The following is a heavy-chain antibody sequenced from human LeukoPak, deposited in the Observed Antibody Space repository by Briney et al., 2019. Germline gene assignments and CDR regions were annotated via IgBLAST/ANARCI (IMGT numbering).Heavy chain of an antibody. CDR2: IWYDGSNK. D-gene: IGHD3-16*01. CDR3: AKDCLGAPWCEYYYYYGMDV. V-gene: IGHV3-33*06. J-gene: IGHJ6*02. Sequence: PGGSLRLSCEASGFIFSSYGMHWVRQAPGKGLEWLAVIWYDGSNKYYAESVTGRFTISRDNSQNTLYLQMNSLRAEDTAVYYCAKDCLGAPWCEYYYYYGMDVWGQGTTATVSS. CDR1: GFIFSSYG.